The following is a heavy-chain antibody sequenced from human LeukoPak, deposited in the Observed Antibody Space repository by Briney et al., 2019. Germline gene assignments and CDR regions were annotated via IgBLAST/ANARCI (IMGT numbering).Heavy chain of an antibody. D-gene: IGHD4-17*01. Sequence: SGPALVKPTQTLTLTCTFSGFSLSTSGMCVSWIRQPPGKALEWLARIDWDDDKYYSTSLKTRLTTSKDTSKNQVVLTMTNMDPVDTATYYCARIKTVTNYYYYYMDVWGKGTTVTVSS. CDR3: ARIKTVTNYYYYYMDV. J-gene: IGHJ6*03. CDR1: GFSLSTSGMC. CDR2: IDWDDDK. V-gene: IGHV2-70*11.